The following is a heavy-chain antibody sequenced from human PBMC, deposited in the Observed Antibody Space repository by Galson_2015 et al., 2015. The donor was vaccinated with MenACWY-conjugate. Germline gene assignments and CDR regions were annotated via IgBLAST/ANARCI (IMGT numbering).Heavy chain of an antibody. J-gene: IGHJ5*02. Sequence: SLRLSCAGSGITLSNYWMNWVRQAPGEGLEWVGSIKQDGSEKNYVDSVKGRFTISRDNSKNTLFLQMNSLRAEDTALYYCAKGDYWGGNQNNWFDPWGQGTLVTVSS. V-gene: IGHV3-7*03. CDR2: IKQDGSEK. CDR1: GITLSNYW. D-gene: IGHD3-3*01. CDR3: AKGDYWGGNQNNWFDP.